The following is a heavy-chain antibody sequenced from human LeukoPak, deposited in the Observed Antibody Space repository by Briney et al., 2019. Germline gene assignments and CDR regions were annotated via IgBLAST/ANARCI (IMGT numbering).Heavy chain of an antibody. CDR1: GFTVSSNY. Sequence: GGSLRLSCAASGFTVSSNYMSWVRQAPRKGLGWVSVIYSGGSTYYADSVKGRFTISRDNSKNTLYLQMNSLRAEDTAVYYCARHGDFIPVIAGAGISYFDYWGQGTLVTVSS. CDR3: ARHGDFIPVIAGAGISYFDY. CDR2: IYSGGST. V-gene: IGHV3-66*04. D-gene: IGHD6-13*01. J-gene: IGHJ4*02.